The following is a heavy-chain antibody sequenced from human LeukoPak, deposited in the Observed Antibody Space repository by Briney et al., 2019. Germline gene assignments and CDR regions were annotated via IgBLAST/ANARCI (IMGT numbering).Heavy chain of an antibody. CDR2: IRYDGSNK. CDR3: ARDPQLDVVPAAIHFDY. V-gene: IGHV3-30*02. CDR1: GFTFSSYG. Sequence: PGRSLRLSCAASGFTFSSYGMHWVRQAPGKGLEWVAFIRYDGSNKYYADSVKGRFTISRDNSKNTLYLQMNSLRAEDTAVYYCARDPQLDVVPAAIHFDYWGQGTLVTVSS. J-gene: IGHJ4*02. D-gene: IGHD2-2*02.